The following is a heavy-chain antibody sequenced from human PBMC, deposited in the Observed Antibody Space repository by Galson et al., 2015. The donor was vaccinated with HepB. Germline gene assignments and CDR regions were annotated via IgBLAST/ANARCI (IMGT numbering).Heavy chain of an antibody. CDR1: GYTFSRYA. CDR2: VNGGNGNT. J-gene: IGHJ1*01. Sequence: SVKLSCKASGYTFSRYAVHWVRQAPGQRLEWMGWVNGGNGNTKYSEKFQGSVTMTRDTSASTAYMELSSLRSEDTAVYYCALRYYDVLTGYTDYFEHWGQGTLVTVSS. CDR3: ALRYYDVLTGYTDYFEH. V-gene: IGHV1-3*01. D-gene: IGHD3-9*01.